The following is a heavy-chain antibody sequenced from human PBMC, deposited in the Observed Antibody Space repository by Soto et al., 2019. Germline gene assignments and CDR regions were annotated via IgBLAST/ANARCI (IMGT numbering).Heavy chain of an antibody. CDR3: EIQSGIKVTGTEY. CDR2: ISVDSGST. Sequence: PVVSLILSCAASGVTFSNYSMSWFRQAPVKGLEWVSAISVDSGSTYYSDSLKGLFTISRDNSKNTLYLQMNSLRAEDTSVYYCEIQSGIKVTGTEYWGQGTLVTVSS. J-gene: IGHJ4*02. D-gene: IGHD6-19*01. V-gene: IGHV3-23*01. CDR1: GVTFSNYS.